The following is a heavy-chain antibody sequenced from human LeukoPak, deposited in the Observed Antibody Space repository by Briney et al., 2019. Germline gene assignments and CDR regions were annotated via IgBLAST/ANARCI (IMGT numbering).Heavy chain of an antibody. D-gene: IGHD4-17*01. CDR1: GFTFSSYA. Sequence: GGSLRLSCAAFGFTFSSYAMSWVRQAPGKGLEWVSGISASGGNTNYADSVKGRFTISRDNSKNTLYLQMNSLRAEDTAVYFCAKRTMTTKTFDYWGQGALVTVSS. J-gene: IGHJ4*02. CDR3: AKRTMTTKTFDY. V-gene: IGHV3-23*01. CDR2: ISASGGNT.